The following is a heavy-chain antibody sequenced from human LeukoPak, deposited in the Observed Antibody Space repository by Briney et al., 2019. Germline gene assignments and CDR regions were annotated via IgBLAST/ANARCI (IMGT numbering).Heavy chain of an antibody. CDR2: IIPIFGTA. CDR3: ARDLFRASCSSTSCYTYRGWFDP. J-gene: IGHJ5*02. D-gene: IGHD2-2*02. V-gene: IGHV1-69*05. Sequence: SSVKVSCKASGGTFSSYAISWVRQAPGQGLEWMGGIIPIFGTANYAQKFQGRVTITTDESTSTAYMELSSLRSEDTAVYYCARDLFRASCSSTSCYTYRGWFDPWGQGTLVTVSS. CDR1: GGTFSSYA.